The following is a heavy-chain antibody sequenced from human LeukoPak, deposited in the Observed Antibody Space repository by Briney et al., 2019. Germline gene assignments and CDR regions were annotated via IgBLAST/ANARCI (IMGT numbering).Heavy chain of an antibody. CDR1: GYTFTGYY. J-gene: IGHJ2*01. CDR3: ASQYSSGWYSGQGWYFDL. D-gene: IGHD6-19*01. Sequence: ASVKVSCTASGYTFTGYYMHWVRQAPGQGLEWLGWINPNSGGTNYAQKFQGRVTMTRDTSISTAYMELSRLRSDDTAVYYCASQYSSGWYSGQGWYFDLWGRGTLVTVSS. V-gene: IGHV1-2*02. CDR2: INPNSGGT.